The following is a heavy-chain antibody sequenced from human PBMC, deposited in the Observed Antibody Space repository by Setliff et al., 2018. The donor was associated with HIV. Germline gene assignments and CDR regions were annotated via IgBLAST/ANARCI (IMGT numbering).Heavy chain of an antibody. D-gene: IGHD6-13*01. Sequence: SETLSLTCAVSGYSISSGYYWGWIRQPPGKGPEWIGSIYHSGNTYYNPSLKSRVTMSLDTSKNQFSLKLNSVTAADTAVYYCATIAAAGLDAFDIWGQGTMVTVSS. CDR2: IYHSGNT. CDR3: ATIAAAGLDAFDI. CDR1: GYSISSGYY. V-gene: IGHV4-38-2*01. J-gene: IGHJ3*02.